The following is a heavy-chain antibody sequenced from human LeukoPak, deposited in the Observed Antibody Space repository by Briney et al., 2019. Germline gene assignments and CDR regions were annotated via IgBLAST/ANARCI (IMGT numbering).Heavy chain of an antibody. CDR3: ARKVTAILPDDAFDI. CDR2: INHSGST. V-gene: IGHV4-34*01. D-gene: IGHD2-21*02. J-gene: IGHJ3*02. CDR1: GGSFSGYY. Sequence: SETLSLTCAVYGGSFSGYYWSWIRQPPGKGLEWIGEINHSGSTNYNPSLKSRVTISVDTSKNQFSLKLSSVTAADTAVYYCARKVTAILPDDAFDIWGQGTMVTVSS.